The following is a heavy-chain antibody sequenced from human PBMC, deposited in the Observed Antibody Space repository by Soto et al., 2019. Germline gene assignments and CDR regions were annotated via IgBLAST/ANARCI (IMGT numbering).Heavy chain of an antibody. J-gene: IGHJ4*02. CDR1: GFTFSSYA. D-gene: IGHD2-2*01. Sequence: QVLLVESGGGVVQPGGSLRLSCAASGFTFSSYAMHWVRQAPGKGLEWVAFVSCDGRHKYYADSVKGRFTISRDKSKNTLYLQMIDLRAADTDVYYCSPYCYSTSCYAAYWGQGTLVTVSS. CDR2: VSCDGRHK. CDR3: SPYCYSTSCYAAY. V-gene: IGHV3-30*04.